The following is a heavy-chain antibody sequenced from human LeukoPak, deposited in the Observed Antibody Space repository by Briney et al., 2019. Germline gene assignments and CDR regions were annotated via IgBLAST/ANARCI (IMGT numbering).Heavy chain of an antibody. Sequence: PSETLSLTCAVYGGSFSGYYWSWIRQPPGKGLEWIGEINHSGSTNYNPSLKSRVTISVDTSKNQFSLKLSSVTAADTAVYYCARALKWSGELLQFDYWGQGTLVTVSS. V-gene: IGHV4-34*01. CDR2: INHSGST. CDR1: GGSFSGYY. D-gene: IGHD3-10*01. J-gene: IGHJ4*02. CDR3: ARALKWSGELLQFDY.